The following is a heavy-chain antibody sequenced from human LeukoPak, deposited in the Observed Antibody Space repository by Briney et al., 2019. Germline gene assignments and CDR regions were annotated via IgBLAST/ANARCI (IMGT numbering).Heavy chain of an antibody. V-gene: IGHV1-8*01. D-gene: IGHD3-10*01. CDR1: GYTFTSYD. Sequence: ASVKVSCKASGYTFTSYDINWVRQATGQGLEWMGWMNPNSGNTGYAQKFQGRVTMTRNTSISTAYMELSSLRSEDTAVYYRAYPGYYYYGMDVWGQGTTVTVSS. CDR2: MNPNSGNT. CDR3: AYPGYYYYGMDV. J-gene: IGHJ6*02.